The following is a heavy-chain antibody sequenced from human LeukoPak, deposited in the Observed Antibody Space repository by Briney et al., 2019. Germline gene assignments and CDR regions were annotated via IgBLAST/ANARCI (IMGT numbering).Heavy chain of an antibody. J-gene: IGHJ5*02. CDR1: GFTFDDYA. V-gene: IGHV3-43*02. CDR2: ISGDGGST. Sequence: GGSLRLSCAASGFTFDDYAMHWVRQAPGKGLEWVSLISGDGGSTYYADSVKGRFAISRDNSKNSLYLQMNSLRTEDTALYYCAKDIFVVAPTSPNWFDPWGQGTLVTVSS. D-gene: IGHD2-2*01. CDR3: AKDIFVVAPTSPNWFDP.